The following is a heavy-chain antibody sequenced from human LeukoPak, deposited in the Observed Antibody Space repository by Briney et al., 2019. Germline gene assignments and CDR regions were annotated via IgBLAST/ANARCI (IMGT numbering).Heavy chain of an antibody. Sequence: SETLSLTCTVSGGPISSYYWSWIRQPPGKGLEWIGYIYYSGSTNYNPSLKSRVTISVDTSKNQFSLKLSSVTAAGTAVYYCARRDSSSWYGFDYWGQGTLVTVSS. J-gene: IGHJ4*02. CDR3: ARRDSSSWYGFDY. CDR1: GGPISSYY. CDR2: IYYSGST. V-gene: IGHV4-59*08. D-gene: IGHD6-13*01.